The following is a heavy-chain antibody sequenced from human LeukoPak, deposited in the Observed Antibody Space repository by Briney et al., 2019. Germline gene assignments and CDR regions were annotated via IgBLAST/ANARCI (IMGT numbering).Heavy chain of an antibody. CDR2: ISGSGGDT. Sequence: PGGSLRLSCAASGFTFSSSAMSWVRQAPGKGLEWVSAISGSGGDTYYADSVKGRFTISRDNSKNTLYLQMKSLRAEDTAVYYCAKDGSGSYYLPYSSFDYWGQGTLVTVSS. D-gene: IGHD3-10*01. J-gene: IGHJ4*02. CDR1: GFTFSSSA. V-gene: IGHV3-23*01. CDR3: AKDGSGSYYLPYSSFDY.